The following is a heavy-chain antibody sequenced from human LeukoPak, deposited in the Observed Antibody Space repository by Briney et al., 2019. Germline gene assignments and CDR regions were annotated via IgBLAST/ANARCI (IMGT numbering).Heavy chain of an antibody. D-gene: IGHD3-9*01. J-gene: IGHJ6*03. CDR2: VYTSGIT. CDR3: ARHNGFDRGYYYYMDV. CDR1: GGFINSYY. V-gene: IGHV4-4*07. Sequence: TSETLSLTCTVSGGFINSYYWSWLRQPAGKGLEWIGRVYTSGITNYNPSLKSRITMSVDTSKNQFSLKLTSVTAADTAVYYCARHNGFDRGYYYYMDVWGKGTTVTVSS.